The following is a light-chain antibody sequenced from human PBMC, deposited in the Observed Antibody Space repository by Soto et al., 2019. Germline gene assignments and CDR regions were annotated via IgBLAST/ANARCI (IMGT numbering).Light chain of an antibody. CDR3: QSYDSSLSGSRV. J-gene: IGLJ2*01. CDR1: SSNIGAGYG. Sequence: QSVLTQPPSVSGAPGQRVTISCTGSSSNIGAGYGVHWYQQLPGTAHKLLISGNSNRPSGVPDRFSGSKSGTSASLAITGLQAEDEADYYCQSYDSSLSGSRVFGGGTKVTVL. V-gene: IGLV1-40*01. CDR2: GNS.